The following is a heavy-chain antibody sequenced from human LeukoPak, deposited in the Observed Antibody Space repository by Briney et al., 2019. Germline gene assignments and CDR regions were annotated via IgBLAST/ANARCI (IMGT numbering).Heavy chain of an antibody. Sequence: GGSLRLSCAASGFTFSSYSMSWVRPAPGKGLEWVSSISSSRSYIYYADSVKGRFTTSRDNAKTSLYLQMNSLRAEDTAVYYCARDGNYYDSSGYLKFAPWGQGTLVTVSS. J-gene: IGHJ5*02. V-gene: IGHV3-21*01. D-gene: IGHD3-22*01. CDR1: GFTFSSYS. CDR3: ARDGNYYDSSGYLKFAP. CDR2: ISSSRSYI.